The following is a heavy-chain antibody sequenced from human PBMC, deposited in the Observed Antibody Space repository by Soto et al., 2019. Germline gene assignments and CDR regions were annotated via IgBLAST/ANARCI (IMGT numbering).Heavy chain of an antibody. Sequence: QVQLVQSGADLKKPGASVKVSCQASGYTFTAFSVHWVRQAPGQGLEWMGWINGGSGHPRYSQKFRDRVTFTRDTSSSTGHMEMNSLTVADTAVYYCARPSREAYFTTCLDYWGQGTLVTVSS. D-gene: IGHD2-2*01. CDR1: GYTFTAFS. CDR2: INGGSGHP. V-gene: IGHV1-3*01. J-gene: IGHJ4*02. CDR3: ARPSREAYFTTCLDY.